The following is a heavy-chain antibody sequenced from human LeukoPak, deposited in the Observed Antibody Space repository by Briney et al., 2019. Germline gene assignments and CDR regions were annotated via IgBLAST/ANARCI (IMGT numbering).Heavy chain of an antibody. CDR2: ISDTGNT. CDR3: AKAPVTTCRGAFCYPFDY. D-gene: IGHD2-15*01. Sequence: GGSLRLSCAASGFALSSYAMSWVRQAPGKGLEWVSAISDTGNTYHADSVKGRFTISRDSSKNTLFLQMNRLRPEDAAVYYCAKAPVTTCRGAFCYPFDYWGLGTLVTVSS. J-gene: IGHJ4*02. CDR1: GFALSSYA. V-gene: IGHV3-23*01.